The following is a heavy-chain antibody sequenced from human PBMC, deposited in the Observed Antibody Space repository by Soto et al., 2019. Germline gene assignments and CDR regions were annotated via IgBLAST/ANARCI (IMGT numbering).Heavy chain of an antibody. V-gene: IGHV3-30*18. CDR3: AKDLGYSYGGFFDY. CDR2: VSSAGSTK. CDR1: GFIFSNYG. Sequence: VHLVESGGGVVQPERSLRLSCAASGFIFSNYGMHWVRQAPGKGLEWVAVVSSAGSTKYYADSVKGRFTISRDNSKNTVFLQMNSLRAEDTAVYYCAKDLGYSYGGFFDYWGQGTLVTVSS. D-gene: IGHD5-18*01. J-gene: IGHJ4*02.